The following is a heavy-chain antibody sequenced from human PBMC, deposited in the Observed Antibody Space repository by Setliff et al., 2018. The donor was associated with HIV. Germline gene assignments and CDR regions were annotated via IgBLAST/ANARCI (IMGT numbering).Heavy chain of an antibody. Sequence: EASVKVSCKTSGYMFIAYGMSWVRRAPGQGLEWMGWIGPYNGRTEYAQEFQGRVSLTIDTSASTAYMELRSLRSDDTAVYYCASEDGGYNYAEAFDVWGQGTMVTVSS. V-gene: IGHV1-18*01. CDR2: IGPYNGRT. J-gene: IGHJ3*01. CDR1: GYMFIAYG. CDR3: ASEDGGYNYAEAFDV. D-gene: IGHD3-16*01.